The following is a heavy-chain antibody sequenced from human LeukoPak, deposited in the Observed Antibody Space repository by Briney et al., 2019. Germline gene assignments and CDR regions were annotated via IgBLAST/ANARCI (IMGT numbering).Heavy chain of an antibody. CDR2: ILRGGST. V-gene: IGHV3-66*01. D-gene: IGHD3-10*01. Sequence: GGSLRLSCAASGFTVSSNYVSWVRQAPGKGLEWVALILRGGSTAYADSVKGRFTISRDISKNTLSLQMNSLRAEDTAVYYCVRSRYYYGTGGYYFDSWGQGTLVTVSS. J-gene: IGHJ4*02. CDR1: GFTVSSNY. CDR3: VRSRYYYGTGGYYFDS.